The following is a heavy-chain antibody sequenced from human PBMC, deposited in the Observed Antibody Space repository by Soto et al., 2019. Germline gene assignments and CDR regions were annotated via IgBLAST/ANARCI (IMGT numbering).Heavy chain of an antibody. CDR3: SRDVITRVAGFEY. Sequence: GGSLRLSCTTSGFTFGDYAMGWFRQAPGKGLEWVSFIRAKAYGGATAYAASVKGRFAISRDDSRGIAYLQMDSLRPEDTGVYYCSRDVITRVAGFEYWGQGTLVTVSS. D-gene: IGHD6-19*01. V-gene: IGHV3-49*03. J-gene: IGHJ4*02. CDR2: IRAKAYGGAT. CDR1: GFTFGDYA.